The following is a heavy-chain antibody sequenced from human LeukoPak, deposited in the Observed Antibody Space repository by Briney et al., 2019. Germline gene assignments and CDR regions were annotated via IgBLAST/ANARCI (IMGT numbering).Heavy chain of an antibody. V-gene: IGHV1-18*01. J-gene: IGHJ4*02. CDR2: ISAYNGNT. CDR1: GYTFTSYG. D-gene: IGHD6-19*01. Sequence: GASVTVSCKASGYTFTSYGISWVRQAPGQGLEWMGWISAYNGNTNYAQKFQGRVTMTRDTSISTAYMELSRLRSDDTAVYYCARDPSGWYSPFDYWGQGTLVTVSS. CDR3: ARDPSGWYSPFDY.